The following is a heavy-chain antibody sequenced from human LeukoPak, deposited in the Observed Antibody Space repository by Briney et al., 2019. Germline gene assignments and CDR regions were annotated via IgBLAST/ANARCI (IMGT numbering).Heavy chain of an antibody. J-gene: IGHJ4*02. Sequence: ASVKVSCKASGYTFTSYGISWVRQAPGQGLEWMGWISAYNGNTNYAQKLQGRVTMTTDTSTSTAYMELRSLRSDDTAVYYCARDSGDDYDYVWGRPSFFDYWGQGTLVTVSS. V-gene: IGHV1-18*01. D-gene: IGHD3-16*01. CDR2: ISAYNGNT. CDR1: GYTFTSYG. CDR3: ARDSGDDYDYVWGRPSFFDY.